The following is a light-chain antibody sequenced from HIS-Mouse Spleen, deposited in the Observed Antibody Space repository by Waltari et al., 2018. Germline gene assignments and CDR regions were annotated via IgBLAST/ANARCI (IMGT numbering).Light chain of an antibody. CDR2: EVS. Sequence: QSALTQPPSASGSPGQSVTISCTGTSSDVGGYNYVSWYQQHPGKAPKRIIYEVSKRPSGAPDRFSGSKSGNTASLTVSGLQAEDEADYYCSSYAGSNNLVFGGGTKLTVL. V-gene: IGLV2-8*01. CDR3: SSYAGSNNLV. J-gene: IGLJ2*01. CDR1: SSDVGGYNY.